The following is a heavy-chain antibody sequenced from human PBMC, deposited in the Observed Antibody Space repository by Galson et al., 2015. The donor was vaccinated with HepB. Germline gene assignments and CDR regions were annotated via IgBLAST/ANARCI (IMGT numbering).Heavy chain of an antibody. V-gene: IGHV1-18*04. D-gene: IGHD3-9*01. J-gene: IGHJ3*02. CDR2: ISACNGNT. CDR1: GYTFTSYG. CDR3: AAYYDILTGYDAFDI. Sequence: SVKVSCKASGYTFTSYGISWVRQAPGQGLEWMGWISACNGNTNYAQKLQGRVTMTTDTSTSTAYMELRSLRSDDTAVYYCAAYYDILTGYDAFDIWGQGTMVTVSS.